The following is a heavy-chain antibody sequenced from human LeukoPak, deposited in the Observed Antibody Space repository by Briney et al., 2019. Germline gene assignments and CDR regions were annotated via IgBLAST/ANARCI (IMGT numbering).Heavy chain of an antibody. D-gene: IGHD3-22*01. CDR2: IDPSDSYT. CDR3: ARQRYYFDFSGYYHDY. V-gene: IGHV5-10-1*01. Sequence: PVESLNTSCEGSGYSFTSYWISWVRQMPGKGLEWMGTIDPSDSYTNYSPSFQGHVTISADKSFSTAYLQWSSLKASDTAIYYCARQRYYFDFSGYYHDYWGQGTVDLVSA. J-gene: IGHJ4*02. CDR1: GYSFTSYW.